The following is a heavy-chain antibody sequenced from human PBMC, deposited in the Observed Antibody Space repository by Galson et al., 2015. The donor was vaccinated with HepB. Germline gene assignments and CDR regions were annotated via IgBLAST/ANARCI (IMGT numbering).Heavy chain of an antibody. V-gene: IGHV1-3*01. CDR3: ARESGYCGGDCKARDWYFDL. Sequence: VKVSCKASGYTFTSYAMHWVRQAPGQRLEWMGWINAGNGNTKYSQKFQGRVTITRDTSASTAYMELSSLRSEDTAVYYCARESGYCGGDCKARDWYFDLWGRGTLVTVSS. D-gene: IGHD2-21*02. CDR2: INAGNGNT. J-gene: IGHJ2*01. CDR1: GYTFTSYA.